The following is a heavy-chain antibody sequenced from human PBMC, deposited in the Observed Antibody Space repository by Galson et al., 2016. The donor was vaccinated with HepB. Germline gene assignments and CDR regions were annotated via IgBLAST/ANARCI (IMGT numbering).Heavy chain of an antibody. CDR2: ISTSGTNT. CDR1: GFSFSDYA. Sequence: SLRLSCAVSGFSFSDYAMSWVRQAPGKGLEWVSYISTSGTNTYYADSVKGRFTISRDNAKNSLYVQMNSLRGEDTAMYYCARGRGVDVWGQGTTVTVSS. V-gene: IGHV3-11*04. J-gene: IGHJ6*02. CDR3: ARGRGVDV.